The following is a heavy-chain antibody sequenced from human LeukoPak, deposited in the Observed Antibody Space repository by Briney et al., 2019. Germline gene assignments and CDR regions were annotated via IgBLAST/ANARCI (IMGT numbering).Heavy chain of an antibody. V-gene: IGHV1-69*05. Sequence: ASVKVSCKASGGTFSSYAISWVRQAPGQGLEWMGGIIPIFGTANYAQKLQGRVTMTTDTSTSTAYMELRSLRSDDTAVYYCAYVDTAMVHFDYWGQGTLVTVSS. J-gene: IGHJ4*02. CDR1: GGTFSSYA. CDR2: IIPIFGTA. D-gene: IGHD5-18*01. CDR3: AYVDTAMVHFDY.